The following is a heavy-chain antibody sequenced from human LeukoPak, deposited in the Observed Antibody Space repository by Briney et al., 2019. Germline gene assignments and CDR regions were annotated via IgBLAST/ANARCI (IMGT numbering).Heavy chain of an antibody. J-gene: IGHJ4*02. V-gene: IGHV3-23*01. CDR1: GSTFSSYA. Sequence: GGSLRLSCAASGSTFSSYAMNWGRQAPGKGREWGSAVRGSDAGTSYADSVKGRFTISRDNSKNTLYLQMNSLRAEDTAVYYCAKNRGGSYYSGSDYWGQGTLVTVSS. D-gene: IGHD1-26*01. CDR3: AKNRGGSYYSGSDY. CDR2: VRGSDAGT.